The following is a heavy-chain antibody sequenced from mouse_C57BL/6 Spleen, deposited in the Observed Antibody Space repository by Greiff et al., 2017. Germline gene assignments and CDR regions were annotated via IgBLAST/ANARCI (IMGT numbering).Heavy chain of an antibody. CDR1: GYTFTDYN. CDR3: ALNYYGSSYDYYAMDY. D-gene: IGHD1-1*01. J-gene: IGHJ4*01. V-gene: IGHV1-22*01. CDR2: INPNNGGT. Sequence: EVQLQQSGPELVKPGASVKMSCKASGYTFTDYNMHWVKQSHGKSLEWIGYINPNNGGTSYNQKFKGKATLTVNKSSSTAYMELRSLTSEDSAVYYCALNYYGSSYDYYAMDYWGQGTSVTVSS.